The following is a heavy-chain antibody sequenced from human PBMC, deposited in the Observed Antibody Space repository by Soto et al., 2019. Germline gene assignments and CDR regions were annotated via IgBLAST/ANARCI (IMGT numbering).Heavy chain of an antibody. CDR1: GFTFSTVG. Sequence: QLVESGGVVVPPGASLRLSCAASGFTFSTVGMHWVRQTPGKGLERVAGISYDGNNKVYADSVKGRFTISRDNFKNTVDLVMNNLKVDDTAVYYCAKDLQAYGDYDYYCYGRDVWGQGATVSVSS. D-gene: IGHD4-17*01. V-gene: IGHV3-30*18. CDR2: ISYDGNNK. CDR3: AKDLQAYGDYDYYCYGRDV. J-gene: IGHJ6*02.